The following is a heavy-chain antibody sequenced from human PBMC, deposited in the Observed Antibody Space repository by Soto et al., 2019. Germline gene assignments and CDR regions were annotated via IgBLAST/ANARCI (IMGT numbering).Heavy chain of an antibody. V-gene: IGHV4-4*02. J-gene: IGHJ6*02. CDR2: IYHSGST. CDR1: GGSISSSNW. D-gene: IGHD2-2*01. Sequence: QVQLQESGPGLVKPSGTLSLTCAVSGGSISSSNWWSWVRQPPGKGLEWIGEIYHSGSTNYNPPLKSRVTISVDKSKYQFSPKLSSVTAADTAVYYCARVVGGYYYGMDVWGQGTTVTVSS. CDR3: ARVVGGYYYGMDV.